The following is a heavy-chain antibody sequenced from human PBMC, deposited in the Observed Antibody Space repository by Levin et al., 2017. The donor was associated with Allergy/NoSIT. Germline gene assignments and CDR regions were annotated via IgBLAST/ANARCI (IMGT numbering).Heavy chain of an antibody. Sequence: GGSLRLSCTASGFTFNNAWMTWVRQAPGKGLEWVGRIKSRADGGTTDHAAPVKDRFTISRDDSKNTLYRQMNSLKTEDTALYYCTTPSGDDWLRYWGQGTLVTVSS. CDR3: TTPSGDDWLRY. CDR1: GFTFNNAW. J-gene: IGHJ4*02. CDR2: IKSRADGGTT. V-gene: IGHV3-15*01. D-gene: IGHD5-12*01.